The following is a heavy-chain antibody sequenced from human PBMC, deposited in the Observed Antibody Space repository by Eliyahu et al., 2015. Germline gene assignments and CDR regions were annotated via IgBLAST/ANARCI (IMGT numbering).Heavy chain of an antibody. V-gene: IGHV3-21*01. Sequence: DSVKGRFTISRDNAKNSLYLEINSLRAEDTAVYYCARDPLRTHDYYYYMDVWGKGTTVTVSS. D-gene: IGHD1-1*01. CDR3: ARDPLRTHDYYYYMDV. J-gene: IGHJ6*03.